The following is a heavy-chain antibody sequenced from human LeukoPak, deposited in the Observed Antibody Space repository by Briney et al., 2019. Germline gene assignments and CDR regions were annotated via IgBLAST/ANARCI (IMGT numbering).Heavy chain of an antibody. CDR2: ISSSGSTI. CDR1: GFTFSSYE. V-gene: IGHV3-48*03. J-gene: IGHJ4*02. CDR3: ASGIRERGFDS. Sequence: GGSLRLSCAASGFTFSSYEMNWVRQAPGKGLEWVSYISSSGSTIYYADSVKGRFTISRDNAKNSLYLQMNSLRAEDTALYFCASGIRERGFDSWGQGTLVTVSS. D-gene: IGHD1-1*01.